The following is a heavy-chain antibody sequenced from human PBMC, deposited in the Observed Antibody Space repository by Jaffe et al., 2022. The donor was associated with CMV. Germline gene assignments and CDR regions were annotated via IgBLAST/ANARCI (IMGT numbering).Heavy chain of an antibody. CDR3: ARFPLPAATREDWFDP. J-gene: IGHJ5*02. Sequence: EVQLVESGGGLVKPGGSLRLSCAASGFTFSSYSMNWVRQAPGKGLEWVSCISSSRSYVDYADSVKGRFTISRDNAKNSLYLQMNSLRVEDTAVYYCARFPLPAATREDWFDPWGQGTLVTVSS. D-gene: IGHD2-2*01. V-gene: IGHV3-21*01. CDR2: ISSSRSYV. CDR1: GFTFSSYS.